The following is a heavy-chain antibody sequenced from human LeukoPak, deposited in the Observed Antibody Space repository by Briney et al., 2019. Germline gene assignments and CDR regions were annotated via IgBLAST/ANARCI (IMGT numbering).Heavy chain of an antibody. V-gene: IGHV3-30*02. CDR2: IWYDGSNK. Sequence: PGGSLRLSCAASGFTFSSYGMHWVRQAPGKGLEWVAVIWYDGSNKYYADSVKGRFTISRDNSKNTLYLQMNSLRAEDTAVYYCAKDALVLRYFDWLLDYWGQGTLVTVSS. J-gene: IGHJ4*02. CDR1: GFTFSSYG. CDR3: AKDALVLRYFDWLLDY. D-gene: IGHD3-9*01.